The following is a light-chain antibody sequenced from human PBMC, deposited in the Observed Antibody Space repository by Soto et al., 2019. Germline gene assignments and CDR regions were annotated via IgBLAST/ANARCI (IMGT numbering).Light chain of an antibody. V-gene: IGKV3-15*01. CDR2: GAS. CDR3: QQYNSWPRT. J-gene: IGKJ1*01. Sequence: EIVLTQSPATLSFSPGEISTLSCRASQSVSSYLAWYQQKPGQANRLIIYGASTRATGIPARFSGSGSGTEFTLTITSLQSEDFAVYYCQQYNSWPRTFGQGTKVDTK. CDR1: QSVSSY.